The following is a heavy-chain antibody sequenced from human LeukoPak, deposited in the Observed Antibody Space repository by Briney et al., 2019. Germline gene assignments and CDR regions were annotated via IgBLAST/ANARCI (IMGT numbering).Heavy chain of an antibody. CDR2: ISAYSGNT. CDR1: GCTFTSYA. D-gene: IGHD2-21*01. Sequence: ASVKVSCKASGCTFTSYAISWVRQARGQGLEWMGWISAYSGNTSYAQKVQGRVTMTRDTSTTTAYMELRSLRFDDTAVYYCVRDRDSSGRDCYSPAAGWFAPWGQGTLVTVSS. CDR3: VRDRDSSGRDCYSPAAGWFAP. J-gene: IGHJ5*02. V-gene: IGHV1-18*04.